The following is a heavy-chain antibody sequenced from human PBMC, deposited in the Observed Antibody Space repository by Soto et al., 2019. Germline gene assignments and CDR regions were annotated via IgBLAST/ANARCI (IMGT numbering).Heavy chain of an antibody. V-gene: IGHV1-46*01. CDR3: ARAMAAADTWEGRVWFDP. Sequence: VQLVQSGAEVREPGASVMLSCKTSGYAFTMFYMSWVRQAPGQGLEWMGTINADGGRTTYAQNFQERLTRTSDTSTGTIYMELSSLKSDDTAVYYCARAMAAADTWEGRVWFDPWGQGALVTVSS. CDR2: INADGGRT. D-gene: IGHD6-25*01. CDR1: GYAFTMFY. J-gene: IGHJ5*02.